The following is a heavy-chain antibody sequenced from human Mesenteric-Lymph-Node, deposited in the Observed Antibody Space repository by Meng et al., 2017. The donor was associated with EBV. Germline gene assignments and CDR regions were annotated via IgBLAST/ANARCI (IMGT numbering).Heavy chain of an antibody. Sequence: QVHLVESGXGVVQPXRSLRLXXXSSGFRFSVDDMHWVRQAPGKGLEWVAFISYDGSNKYYADSVKGRFTISRDNSKNTLYLQMNSLRAEDTAVYYCARDDDSSRIHPTFYFDYWGQGTMVTVSS. CDR1: GFRFSVDD. V-gene: IGHV3-30-3*01. CDR3: ARDDDSSRIHPTFYFDY. J-gene: IGHJ4*02. D-gene: IGHD6-13*01. CDR2: ISYDGSNK.